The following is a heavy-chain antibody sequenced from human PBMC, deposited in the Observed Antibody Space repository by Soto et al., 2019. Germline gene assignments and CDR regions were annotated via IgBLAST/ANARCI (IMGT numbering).Heavy chain of an antibody. J-gene: IGHJ5*02. D-gene: IGHD5-18*01. CDR1: GFTFSSYA. V-gene: IGHV3-23*01. Sequence: LRLSCAASGFTFSSYAMSWVRQAPGKGLEWVSGISGTGDSTYYADSGKGRFTISRDNSRNTLYLQMSSLRAEDTAVYYCAMGYSYAPFDPWGQGTLVTVSS. CDR2: ISGTGDST. CDR3: AMGYSYAPFDP.